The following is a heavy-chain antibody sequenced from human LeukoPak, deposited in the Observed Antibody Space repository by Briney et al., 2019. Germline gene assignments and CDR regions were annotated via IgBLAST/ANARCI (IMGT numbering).Heavy chain of an antibody. J-gene: IGHJ5*02. CDR2: IHYSGRT. Sequence: SETLSLTCTVSGGSISSYYWSWVRQPPGKGLEWIGYIHYSGRTNYNPSLKSRVTISVDTSKNQFSLKLSSVTAADTAVYYCARVGAKRYFDWLSPRVPHNWFDPWGQGTLVTVSS. D-gene: IGHD3-9*01. CDR1: GGSISSYY. V-gene: IGHV4-59*01. CDR3: ARVGAKRYFDWLSPRVPHNWFDP.